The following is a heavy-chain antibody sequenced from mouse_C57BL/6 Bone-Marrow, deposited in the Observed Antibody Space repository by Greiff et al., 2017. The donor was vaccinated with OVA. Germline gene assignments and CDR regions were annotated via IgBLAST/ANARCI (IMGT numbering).Heavy chain of an antibody. CDR2: IYPGSGNT. V-gene: IGHV1-76*01. J-gene: IGHJ2*01. Sequence: QVQLQQSGAEVVRPGASVKLSCKASGYTFTDHYINWVKQRPGQGLEWIARIYPGSGNTYYKEKFKGKATLTAEKSSNTTYMQLSSLTSEDAAVYCCSRDDGYFNECWDRGTTITVTS. CDR3: SRDDGYFNEC. CDR1: GYTFTDHY. D-gene: IGHD2-3*01.